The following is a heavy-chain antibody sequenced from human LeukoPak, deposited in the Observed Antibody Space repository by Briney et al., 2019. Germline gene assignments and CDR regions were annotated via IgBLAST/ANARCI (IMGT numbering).Heavy chain of an antibody. J-gene: IGHJ4*02. V-gene: IGHV3-7*01. CDR3: ASGLDSSGSDY. Sequence: PGGSLRLSCAASGFTFSSYWMSWVRQAPGKVLEWVANIKQDGSEKYYVDSVKGRFTISRDNAKNSLYLQMNSLRAEDTAVYYCASGLDSSGSDYWGQGTLVTVSS. D-gene: IGHD3-22*01. CDR1: GFTFSSYW. CDR2: IKQDGSEK.